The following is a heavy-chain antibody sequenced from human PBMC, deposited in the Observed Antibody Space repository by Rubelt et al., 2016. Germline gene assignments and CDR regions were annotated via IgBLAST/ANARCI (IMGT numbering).Heavy chain of an antibody. V-gene: IGHV4-39*02. D-gene: IGHD3-3*01. J-gene: IGHJ6*02. CDR1: GGSISRSTYY. Sequence: QLQLQESGPGLVKPSETLSLTCTVSGGSISRSTYYWGWIRQPPGKGLEWIGSVYYSGSTYYNPSLKSRVTISVDTSKDQFSLKAHSVTAADTAVYYCTRDYDFWSHYSSYGMDVWGQGTTVTVSS. CDR2: VYYSGST. CDR3: TRDYDFWSHYSSYGMDV.